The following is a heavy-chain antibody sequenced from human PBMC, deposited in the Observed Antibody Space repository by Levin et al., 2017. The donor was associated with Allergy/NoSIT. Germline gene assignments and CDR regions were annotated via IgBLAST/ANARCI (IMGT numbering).Heavy chain of an antibody. CDR1: GYTFTDYY. V-gene: IGHV1-2*02. J-gene: IGHJ4*02. Sequence: EASVKVSCKASGYTFTDYYIHWVRQAPGQGLEWMGWINPNSGDTNYAQKFQGRVTMTRDTSISTAYMDLNRLRSDDTAVYHCASGSGWYSPDWWGQGTLVTVSS. CDR2: INPNSGDT. D-gene: IGHD6-19*01. CDR3: ASGSGWYSPDW.